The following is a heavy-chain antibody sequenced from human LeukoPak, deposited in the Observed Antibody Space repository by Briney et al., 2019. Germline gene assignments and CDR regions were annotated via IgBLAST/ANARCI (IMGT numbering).Heavy chain of an antibody. CDR2: IDWDDDK. V-gene: IGHV2-70*11. CDR3: ARSMGATYYFDY. D-gene: IGHD1-26*01. J-gene: IGHJ4*02. Sequence: SGPALVKPTQTLTLTCTFSGFSLSTSGMCVSWIRQPPGKALEWPARIDWDDDKYYSTSLKTRLTISKDTSKNQVVLTMTNMDPVDTATYYCARSMGATYYFDYWGQGTLVTVSS. CDR1: GFSLSTSGMC.